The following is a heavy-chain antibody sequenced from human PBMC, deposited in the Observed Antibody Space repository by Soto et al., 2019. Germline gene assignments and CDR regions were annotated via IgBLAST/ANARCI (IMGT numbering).Heavy chain of an antibody. Sequence: PGGSLRLSCAASGFPFDSYAMSWVRQAPGKGLEWFSAINDSGGSTYYADSVKGRFTISRDNPKNVLSLHMNSLRAEDSAVYYCVKGSRSSRPYYFDYWGQGALVTVSS. CDR1: GFPFDSYA. J-gene: IGHJ4*02. V-gene: IGHV3-23*01. CDR2: INDSGGST. D-gene: IGHD2-2*01. CDR3: VKGSRSSRPYYFDY.